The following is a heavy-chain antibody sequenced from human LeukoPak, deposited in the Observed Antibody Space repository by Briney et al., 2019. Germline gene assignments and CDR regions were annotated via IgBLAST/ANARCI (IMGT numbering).Heavy chain of an antibody. CDR3: ASGVYDILTGDYYYYYMDV. Sequence: SVKVSCKASGGTFSSYAISWVRQAPGQGLEWMGGIIPIFGTANYAQKFQGRVTITADESTSTAYMELSSLRSEDTAVYYCASGVYDILTGDYYYYYMDVWGKGTTVTISS. V-gene: IGHV1-69*13. CDR1: GGTFSSYA. CDR2: IIPIFGTA. D-gene: IGHD3-9*01. J-gene: IGHJ6*03.